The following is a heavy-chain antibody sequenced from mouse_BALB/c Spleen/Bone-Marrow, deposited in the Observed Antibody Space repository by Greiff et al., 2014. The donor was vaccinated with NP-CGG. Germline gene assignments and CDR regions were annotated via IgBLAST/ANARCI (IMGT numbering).Heavy chain of an antibody. CDR3: NYYGNTFDY. J-gene: IGHJ2*01. D-gene: IGHD1-1*01. CDR1: GYTFTDHA. CDR2: ISPGTGSM. Sequence: QVQLQQPDAELVKPGASARVSCKASGYTFTDHAIHWVKQKPEQGLEWIGYISPGTGSMKYNEKFKDKVTLTADKSSSTAYMQLNSLTSEDSTVYFCNYYGNTFDYWGQGTTLTVSS. V-gene: IGHV1S53*02.